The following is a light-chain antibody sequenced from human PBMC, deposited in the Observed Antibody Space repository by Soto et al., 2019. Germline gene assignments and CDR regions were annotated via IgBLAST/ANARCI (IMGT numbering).Light chain of an antibody. CDR3: GTWDSSLTAVV. Sequence: QSVLTQPPSVSAAPGQKVTISCSGSSSNIGKSYVSWYQQLPGTAPKLLIYDNNKRPSGIPDRFSGSKSGTSATLGITGLQTGDEADYYRGTWDSSLTAVVFGGGTKLTVL. CDR1: SSNIGKSY. J-gene: IGLJ2*01. CDR2: DNN. V-gene: IGLV1-51*01.